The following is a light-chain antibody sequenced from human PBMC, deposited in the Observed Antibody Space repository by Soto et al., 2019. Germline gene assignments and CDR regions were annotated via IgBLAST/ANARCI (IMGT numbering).Light chain of an antibody. CDR2: GAS. CDR3: HQYGSSPLT. CDR1: QTVSSTY. Sequence: EIVLTQSPGTLSLSPGDRATLSCRASQTVSSTYFAWYQQKPGQAPRLLIYGASIRATGIPDRFSGSGSGTDFTLTVSRLEPEDFAVYYCHQYGSSPLTFGQGTRLDMK. V-gene: IGKV3-20*01. J-gene: IGKJ5*01.